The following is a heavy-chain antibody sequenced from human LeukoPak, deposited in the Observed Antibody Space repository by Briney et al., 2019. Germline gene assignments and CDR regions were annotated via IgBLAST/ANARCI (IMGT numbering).Heavy chain of an antibody. D-gene: IGHD6-19*01. CDR3: ARDYSSSGWPIGL. CDR1: GFTFSSYW. CDR2: IKLDGSEK. Sequence: GGSLRLSCAASGFTFSSYWKTWVRQAPGKGLEWVANIKLDGSEKNYVDSVKGRFTISRDNAKNSLYLQMKSLRAEDTAVYYCARDYSSSGWPIGLWGQGTLVTVSS. V-gene: IGHV3-7*05. J-gene: IGHJ4*02.